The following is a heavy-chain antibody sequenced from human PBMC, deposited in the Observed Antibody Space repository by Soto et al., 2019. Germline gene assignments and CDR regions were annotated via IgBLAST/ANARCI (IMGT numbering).Heavy chain of an antibody. Sequence: QLQLQESGPGLVKPSETLSLTCTVSGGSISSSSYYWGWIRQPPGKGLEGIGSIYYSGSTYYNPSLKSRVTISVDTSKNQFSLKLSSVTAADTAVYYCARSLAAAGHFDYWGQGTLVTVSS. D-gene: IGHD6-13*01. J-gene: IGHJ4*02. V-gene: IGHV4-39*01. CDR3: ARSLAAAGHFDY. CDR1: GGSISSSSYY. CDR2: IYYSGST.